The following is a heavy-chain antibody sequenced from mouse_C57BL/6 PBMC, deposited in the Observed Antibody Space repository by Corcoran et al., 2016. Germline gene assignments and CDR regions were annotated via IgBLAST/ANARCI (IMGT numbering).Heavy chain of an antibody. V-gene: IGHV3-6*01. CDR3: ASARVDWYFDV. D-gene: IGHD1-1*01. CDR2: ISYDGSN. J-gene: IGHJ1*03. CDR1: GYSITSGYY. Sequence: DVQLQESGPGLVKPSQSLSLTCSVTGYSITSGYYWNWIRQFPGNKLEWMGYISYDGSNNYNPSLKNRISITRDTSKNQFFLKLNSVTTEDTATYYCASARVDWYFDVWGTGTTVTVSS.